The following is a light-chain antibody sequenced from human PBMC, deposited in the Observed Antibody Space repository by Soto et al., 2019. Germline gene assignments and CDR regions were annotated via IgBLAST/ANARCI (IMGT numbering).Light chain of an antibody. CDR2: DAS. V-gene: IGKV3-20*01. Sequence: EIVLTQSPGTLSLSPGERATLSCRASQSISTYLAWYQVKPGQAPRLLIYDASSRATGIPARFSGSGSGTDFTLTISRLEPEDFVIYYCQQYGSSPWTFGQGTKVDIK. J-gene: IGKJ1*01. CDR3: QQYGSSPWT. CDR1: QSISTY.